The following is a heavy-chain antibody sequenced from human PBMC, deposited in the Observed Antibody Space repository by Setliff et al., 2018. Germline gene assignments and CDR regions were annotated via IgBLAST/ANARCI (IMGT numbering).Heavy chain of an antibody. CDR3: ARLPHTPNWNYRREVFDY. J-gene: IGHJ4*02. Sequence: SVKVSCKASGGTFSSYAISWVRQAPGQGLEWMGRIIPIFGTANYAQKFQGRVTITADESTSTVYMELRSLRSEDTAVYYCARLPHTPNWNYRREVFDYWGQGTLVTVSS. CDR1: GGTFSSYA. CDR2: IIPIFGTA. D-gene: IGHD1-7*01. V-gene: IGHV1-69*13.